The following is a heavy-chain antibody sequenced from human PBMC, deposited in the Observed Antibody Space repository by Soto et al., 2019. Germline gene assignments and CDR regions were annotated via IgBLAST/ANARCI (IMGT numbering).Heavy chain of an antibody. D-gene: IGHD2-2*01. V-gene: IGHV4-59*01. CDR3: ARGAYCSSTSCYQTFDY. J-gene: IGHJ4*02. CDR2: IYYSGST. CDR1: GGSISSYY. Sequence: PSETLSLTCTVSGGSISSYYWSWIRQPPGKGLERIGYIYYSGSTNYNPSLKSRVTISVDTSKNQFSLKLSSVTAADTAVYYCARGAYCSSTSCYQTFDYWGQGTLVSVYS.